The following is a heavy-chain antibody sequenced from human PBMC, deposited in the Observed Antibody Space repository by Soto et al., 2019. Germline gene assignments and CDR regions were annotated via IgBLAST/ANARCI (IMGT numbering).Heavy chain of an antibody. V-gene: IGHV1-2*02. D-gene: IGHD3-10*01. Sequence: QVQLVQSGAAVKKPGASVKVSCEASGYTFTAYYIHWVRQAPGQGLEWMGWINPNSGGTNNAQKFQGRVTMTRDTSISTAYMELSSLRYDDTAVYYCARKTDGSGTHPRAFYFDLWGQGTLVTLSS. CDR2: INPNSGGT. CDR3: ARKTDGSGTHPRAFYFDL. CDR1: GYTFTAYY. J-gene: IGHJ4*02.